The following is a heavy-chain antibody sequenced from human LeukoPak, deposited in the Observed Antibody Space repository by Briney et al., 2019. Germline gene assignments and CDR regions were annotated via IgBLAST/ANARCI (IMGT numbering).Heavy chain of an antibody. CDR1: GGSISSSPYY. D-gene: IGHD3-3*01. J-gene: IGHJ4*02. V-gene: IGHV4-39*01. Sequence: SETLSLTCTVSGGSISSSPYYWDWIRQPPGKGLEWIGSFSYSGSTYYNPSLKSRVTISVDTSKNQFSLKLSSVTAADTAVYYCARQNYDFWSGYLYYFDYWGQGTLVTVSS. CDR3: ARQNYDFWSGYLYYFDY. CDR2: FSYSGST.